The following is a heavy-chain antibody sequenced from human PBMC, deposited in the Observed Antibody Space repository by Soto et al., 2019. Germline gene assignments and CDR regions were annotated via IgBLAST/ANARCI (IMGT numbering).Heavy chain of an antibody. CDR3: SKVRDSNSSGSLALDY. V-gene: IGHV3-23*01. CDR2: ISGSGGST. D-gene: IGHD3-22*01. J-gene: IGHJ4*02. Sequence: GGSLRLSCAASGFTFSSYAMSWVRQAPGKGLKWVSAISGSGGSTYYADSVKGRFTISRDNSKNTLYLQMNSLRAEDTSVYYCSKVRDSNSSGSLALDYWGQGTLVTVSS. CDR1: GFTFSSYA.